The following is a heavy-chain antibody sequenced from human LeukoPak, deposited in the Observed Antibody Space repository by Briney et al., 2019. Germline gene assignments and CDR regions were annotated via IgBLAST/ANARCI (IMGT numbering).Heavy chain of an antibody. V-gene: IGHV1-2*02. J-gene: IGHJ6*03. Sequence: ASVKVSCKASGYTFTGYYMHWVRQAPGQGLEWMGWINPNSGGTNYAQKFQGRVTITRDTSASTAYMELSSLRSEDMAVYYCARDRRGSGSYYDVGYYYYYMDVWGKGTTVTVSS. CDR2: INPNSGGT. D-gene: IGHD3-10*01. CDR3: ARDRRGSGSYYDVGYYYYYMDV. CDR1: GYTFTGYY.